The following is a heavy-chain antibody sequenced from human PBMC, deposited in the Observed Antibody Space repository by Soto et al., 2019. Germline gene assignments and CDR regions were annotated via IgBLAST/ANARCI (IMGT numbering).Heavy chain of an antibody. V-gene: IGHV4-39*07. CDR2: FYYSGST. J-gene: IGHJ6*02. CDR3: ARGTGYCGGDCSPFYYYGMDV. D-gene: IGHD2-21*02. Sequence: SETLSLTCTVSGGSISSSNHYWGWIRQPPGKGLEWIGSFYYSGSTYYNPSLKSRVTISVDTSKNQFSLKLSSVTAADTAVYYCARGTGYCGGDCSPFYYYGMDVWGQGTTVTVSS. CDR1: GGSISSSNHY.